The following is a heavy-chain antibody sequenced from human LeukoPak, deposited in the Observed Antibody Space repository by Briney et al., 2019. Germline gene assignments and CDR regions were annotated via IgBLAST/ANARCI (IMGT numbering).Heavy chain of an antibody. CDR1: GFTFSSYS. CDR3: ARASNWGSGDAFDL. J-gene: IGHJ3*01. D-gene: IGHD7-27*01. CDR2: ISSSSSYI. Sequence: GGSLRLSCAASGFTFSSYSMDWVRQAPGKGLEWVSSISSSSSYIYYADSVKGRFTISRDNAKNSLYLQMNSLRAEDTAVYYCARASNWGSGDAFDLWGQGTMVTVSS. V-gene: IGHV3-21*01.